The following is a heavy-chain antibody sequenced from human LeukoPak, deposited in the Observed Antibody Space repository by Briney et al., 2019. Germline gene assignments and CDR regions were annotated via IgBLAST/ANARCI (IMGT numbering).Heavy chain of an antibody. CDR1: GFTFSSYA. CDR2: ISGSGGST. Sequence: PTGGSLRLSCAASGFTFSSYAMSWVRQAPGKGLEWVSAISGSGGSTYYADSVKGRFTISRDNSKNTLYLQMNSLRAEDTAVYYCVKAPIWAARTFDYWGQGTLVTVSS. V-gene: IGHV3-23*01. J-gene: IGHJ4*02. D-gene: IGHD6-6*01. CDR3: VKAPIWAARTFDY.